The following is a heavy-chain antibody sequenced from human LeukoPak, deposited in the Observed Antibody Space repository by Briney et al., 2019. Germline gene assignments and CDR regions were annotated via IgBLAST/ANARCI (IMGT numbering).Heavy chain of an antibody. J-gene: IGHJ5*02. V-gene: IGHV3-30*04. D-gene: IGHD3-10*01. Sequence: GGSLRLSCAASGFTFSSYAMHWVRQAPGKGLEWVAVISYDGSNKYYADSVKGRFTISRDNSKNTLYLQMNSLRAEDTAVYYCARGSPEILWFGELLFPWGQGTLVTVSS. CDR3: ARGSPEILWFGELLFP. CDR1: GFTFSSYA. CDR2: ISYDGSNK.